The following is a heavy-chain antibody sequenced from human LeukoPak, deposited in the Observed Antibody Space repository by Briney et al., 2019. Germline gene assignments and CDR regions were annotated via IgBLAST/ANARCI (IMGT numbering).Heavy chain of an antibody. CDR1: GFTFSSYS. V-gene: IGHV3-21*01. CDR2: ISSSSYI. CDR3: AREGAYPDAFDI. Sequence: GGSLRLSCAASGFTFSSYSMNWVRQAPGKGLEWVSSISSSSYIYYADSVKGRFTISRDNAKNSLYLQMNSLRAEDTAVYYCAREGAYPDAFDIWGQGTMVTVSS. J-gene: IGHJ3*02.